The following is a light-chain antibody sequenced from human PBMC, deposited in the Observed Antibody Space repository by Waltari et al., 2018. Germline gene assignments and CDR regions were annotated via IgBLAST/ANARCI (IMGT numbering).Light chain of an antibody. V-gene: IGLV3-1*01. CDR2: QDK. Sequence: SYDLTQPPSVSVSTGQTASITCSGDHLRNRYVSWFQQRPGQSPLLVIYQDKKSPSGIPWRFSGSNSGTTAPLTVSGAQAMDESDYYCQVWDNNIVVFGGGTKLTVL. J-gene: IGLJ2*01. CDR1: HLRNRY. CDR3: QVWDNNIVV.